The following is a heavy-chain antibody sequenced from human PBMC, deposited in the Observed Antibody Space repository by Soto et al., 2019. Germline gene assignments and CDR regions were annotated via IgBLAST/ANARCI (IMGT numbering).Heavy chain of an antibody. Sequence: SETLSLTCTVSGGSINDFYWSWIRQPPGKGLEWIGYIYYSGSTDYNPSLKSRVTISVDTSKNQFSLKLSSVTAADTAVYYCAPWRLPMNWFDPWGQGTLVTVSS. CDR2: IYYSGST. CDR3: APWRLPMNWFDP. J-gene: IGHJ5*02. V-gene: IGHV4-59*12. CDR1: GGSINDFY. D-gene: IGHD4-17*01.